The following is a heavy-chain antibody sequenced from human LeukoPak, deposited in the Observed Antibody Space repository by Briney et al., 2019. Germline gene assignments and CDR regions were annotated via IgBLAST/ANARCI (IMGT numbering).Heavy chain of an antibody. CDR2: ISSNSSYI. CDR1: GFTFSNYK. CDR3: ARERLVVVGDAYYYYGMDV. J-gene: IGHJ6*02. Sequence: GGSLRLSCSASGFTFSNYKMNWVRQAPGKGLEWVSSISSNSSYIYYADSVKGRFTTSRDNAKNSLFLQMNGLRAEDTAVYYCARERLVVVGDAYYYYGMDVWGQGTTVTVSS. V-gene: IGHV3-21*01. D-gene: IGHD2-2*01.